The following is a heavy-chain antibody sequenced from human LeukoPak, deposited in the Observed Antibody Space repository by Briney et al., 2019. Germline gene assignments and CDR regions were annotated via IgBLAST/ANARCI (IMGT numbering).Heavy chain of an antibody. CDR2: IYYSGST. Sequence: PSQTLSLTCTVSGGSISSGGYYWSWIRQHPGKGLEWIGYIYYSGSTYYNPSLKSRVTISVDTSKNQFSLKLSSVTAADTAVYYCAREALVWGYYYYGMDVWAKGPRSPSPQ. CDR3: AREALVWGYYYYGMDV. CDR1: GGSISSGGYY. D-gene: IGHD6-13*01. V-gene: IGHV4-31*03. J-gene: IGHJ6*04.